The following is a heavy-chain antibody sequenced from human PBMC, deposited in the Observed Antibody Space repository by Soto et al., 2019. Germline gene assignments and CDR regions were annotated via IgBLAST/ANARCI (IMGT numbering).Heavy chain of an antibody. CDR3: AREYSTSYDY. V-gene: IGHV1-18*01. CDR1: GYSFTGYG. CDR2: ISGYNGNT. Sequence: QVQLVQSGTEVKKPGASVKVSCKASGYSFTGYGISWVRQAPGQGLEWMGWISGYNGNTNSAQKLQGRVTMTTDTSTRTAYMDLRSLRSDDTAVYYCAREYSTSYDYWGQGTLGTVSS. J-gene: IGHJ4*02. D-gene: IGHD6-6*01.